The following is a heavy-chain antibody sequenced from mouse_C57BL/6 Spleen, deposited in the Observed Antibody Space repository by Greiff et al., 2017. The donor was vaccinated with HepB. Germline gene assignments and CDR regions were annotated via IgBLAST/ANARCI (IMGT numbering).Heavy chain of an antibody. CDR3: ARANWDRWYFDV. Sequence: DVKSVESEGGLVQPGSSMKLSCTASGFTFSDYYMAWVRQVPEKGLEWVANINYDGSSTYYLDSLKSRFIISRDNAKNILYLQMSSLKSEDTATYYCARANWDRWYFDVWGTGTTVTVSS. CDR2: INYDGSST. CDR1: GFTFSDYY. J-gene: IGHJ1*03. V-gene: IGHV5-16*01. D-gene: IGHD4-1*02.